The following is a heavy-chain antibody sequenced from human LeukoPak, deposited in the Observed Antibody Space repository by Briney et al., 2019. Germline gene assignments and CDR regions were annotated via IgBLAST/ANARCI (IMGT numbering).Heavy chain of an antibody. J-gene: IGHJ4*02. CDR3: ARGVGATRLGY. Sequence: SETLSLTCTVSGGSISSYYWSWIRQPPGKGPEWIGYIYYSGSTNYNPSLKGRVTISVDTSKNQFSLKLSSVTAADTAVYYCARGVGATRLGYWGQGTLVTVSS. V-gene: IGHV4-59*01. CDR1: GGSISSYY. CDR2: IYYSGST. D-gene: IGHD1-26*01.